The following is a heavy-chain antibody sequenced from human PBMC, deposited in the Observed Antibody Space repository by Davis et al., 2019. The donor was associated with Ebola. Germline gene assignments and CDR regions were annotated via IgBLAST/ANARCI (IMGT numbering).Heavy chain of an antibody. J-gene: IGHJ2*01. D-gene: IGHD1-26*01. V-gene: IGHV4-34*01. CDR2: INHGAIT. CDR1: GGSFSGYF. CDR3: ARGTDTTDWYFDL. Sequence: MPSETLSLTCAVYGGSFSGYFWGWIRQPPGKGLEWMGEINHGAITNYNPSLKSRLTISVDTSKGQVSLKLKSVTANDTAMYYCARGTDTTDWYFDLWGRGTLVTVSS.